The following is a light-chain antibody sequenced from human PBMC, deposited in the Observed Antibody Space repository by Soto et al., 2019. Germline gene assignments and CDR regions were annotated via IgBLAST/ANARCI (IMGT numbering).Light chain of an antibody. V-gene: IGLV2-8*01. CDR3: QSYDSSLSGLYV. CDR2: EVS. Sequence: QSVLTQPPSASGSPGQSVTISCTGTSSDVGGYNYVSWYQQHPGKAPKLMIYEVSKRPPGVPDRFSGSKSGNTASLTVSGLQAEDEADYYCQSYDSSLSGLYVFGTGTKVTVL. J-gene: IGLJ1*01. CDR1: SSDVGGYNY.